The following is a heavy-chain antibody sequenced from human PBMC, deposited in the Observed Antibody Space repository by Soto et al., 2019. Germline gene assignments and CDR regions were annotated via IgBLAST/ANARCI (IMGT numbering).Heavy chain of an antibody. Sequence: QVQLVESGGGVVQPGRSLRLSCAASGFTFSSYGMHWVRQAPGKGLEWVAVISYDGSNKYYADSVKGRFTISRDNSKNTLYLQMNSLRAEDTAVYYCAKDRATGYSYGYADYWGQGTLVTVSS. CDR3: AKDRATGYSYGYADY. D-gene: IGHD5-18*01. CDR1: GFTFSSYG. CDR2: ISYDGSNK. V-gene: IGHV3-30*18. J-gene: IGHJ4*02.